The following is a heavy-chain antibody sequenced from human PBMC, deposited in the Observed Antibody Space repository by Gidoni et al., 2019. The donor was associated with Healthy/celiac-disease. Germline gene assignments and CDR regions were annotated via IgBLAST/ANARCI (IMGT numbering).Heavy chain of an antibody. CDR3: ARAGPGTDAFDI. V-gene: IGHV4-31*03. CDR1: GGSISSGGYY. Sequence: VQLQESGPGLVKPSQTLSLTCTVSGGSISSGGYYWSWIRQHPGKGLEWIGYIYYSGSTYYNPSLKSRVTILVDTSKNQFSLKLSSLTAADTAVYYCARAGPGTDAFDIWGQGTMVTVSS. J-gene: IGHJ3*02. CDR2: IYYSGST. D-gene: IGHD1-1*01.